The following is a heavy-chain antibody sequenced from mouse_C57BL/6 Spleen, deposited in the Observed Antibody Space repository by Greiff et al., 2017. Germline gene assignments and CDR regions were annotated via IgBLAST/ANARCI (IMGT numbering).Heavy chain of an antibody. J-gene: IGHJ2*01. V-gene: IGHV1-82*01. CDR3: ARSPIYYGNYGYFDY. Sequence: QVQLQQSGPELVKPGASVKISCKASGYAFSSSWMNWVKQRPGKGLEWIGRIYPGDGDTNYNGKFKGKATLTADKSFSTAYMQLSSLTSEDSAVYFCARSPIYYGNYGYFDYWGQGTTLTVSS. D-gene: IGHD2-1*01. CDR2: IYPGDGDT. CDR1: GYAFSSSW.